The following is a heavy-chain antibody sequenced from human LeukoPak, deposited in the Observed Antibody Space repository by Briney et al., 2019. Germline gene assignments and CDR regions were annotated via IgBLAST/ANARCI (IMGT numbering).Heavy chain of an antibody. V-gene: IGHV3-48*04. Sequence: GGSLRLSCAASGFTFSSYSMNWVRQAPGKGLEWVSFISGGSTTKYYADSVRGRFTISRDDAKNSLYLQMNSLRAEDTAVYYCARFYYGSGIVDYWGQGTLVTVSS. CDR3: ARFYYGSGIVDY. CDR2: ISGGSTTK. J-gene: IGHJ4*02. D-gene: IGHD3-10*01. CDR1: GFTFSSYS.